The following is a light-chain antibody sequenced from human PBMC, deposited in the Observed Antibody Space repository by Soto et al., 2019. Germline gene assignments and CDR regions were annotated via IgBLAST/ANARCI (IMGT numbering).Light chain of an antibody. CDR3: QHYNNWPPWT. J-gene: IGKJ1*01. V-gene: IGKV3-15*01. CDR2: GAS. Sequence: EIVMTQSPATLSVSPGERATLSCRSSQSVSSNLAWYQQKPGQAPRLLIYGASTRATGIPARFSGSGSGTEFTLTISSLQSEDFAVYYCQHYNNWPPWTGGRGTQVEI. CDR1: QSVSSN.